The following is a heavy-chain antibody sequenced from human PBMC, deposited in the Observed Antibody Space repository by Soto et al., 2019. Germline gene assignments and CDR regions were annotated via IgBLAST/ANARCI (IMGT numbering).Heavy chain of an antibody. V-gene: IGHV3-49*04. Sequence: QPGGSLRLSCTTSGFSFEDYNLSWVRQAPGKGPEWISFIRSETYGGSTEYAASVKGRFTMSRDDSKSIAFLQMNSLKTEDTGVYYCTRDRGFFGATVEYYDYWGQGTLVTVSS. CDR2: IRSETYGGST. D-gene: IGHD3-16*01. CDR1: GFSFEDYN. CDR3: TRDRGFFGATVEYYDY. J-gene: IGHJ4*02.